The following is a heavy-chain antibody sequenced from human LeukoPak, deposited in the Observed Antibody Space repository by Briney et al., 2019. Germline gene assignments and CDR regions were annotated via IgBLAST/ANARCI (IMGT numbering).Heavy chain of an antibody. J-gene: IGHJ4*02. Sequence: GGSLRLSCAASGFTFSNAWMSWVRQAPGKGLEWVGRIKSKTDGGTTDYAAPVKGRFTISRDNAKNSLYLQMNSLRAEDTALYYCAKESGMITFGGVIARRYFFDYWGQGTLVSVSS. CDR1: GFTFSNAW. CDR2: IKSKTDGGTT. D-gene: IGHD3-16*02. CDR3: AKESGMITFGGVIARRYFFDY. V-gene: IGHV3-15*05.